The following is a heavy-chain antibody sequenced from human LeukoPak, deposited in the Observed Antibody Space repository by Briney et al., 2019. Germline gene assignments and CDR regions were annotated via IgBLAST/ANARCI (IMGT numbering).Heavy chain of an antibody. CDR1: GFTFSSYA. CDR2: ISSNGGST. J-gene: IGHJ4*02. CDR3: AGPSGSYYNSLDY. V-gene: IGHV3-64*01. Sequence: GGSLRLSCAASGFTFSSYAMHWVRQAPGKGLEYVSAISSNGGSTSYANSVKGRFTISRDNSKNTLYLQMGSLRAEDMAVYYCAGPSGSYYNSLDYWGQGTLVTVSS. D-gene: IGHD3-10*01.